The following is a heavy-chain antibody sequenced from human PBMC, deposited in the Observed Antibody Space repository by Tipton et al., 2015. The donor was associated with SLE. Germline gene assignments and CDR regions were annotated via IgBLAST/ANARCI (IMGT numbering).Heavy chain of an antibody. V-gene: IGHV1-46*01. Sequence: QLVQSGPEVKKPGASVKVSCKASGYTFTSYYMHWVRQAPGQGLEWMGIINPSGGSTSYAQKFQGRVTMTRGTSPSTVYMELSSLRSEDRAVYYCARGDRTHDAFDIWGQGTMVPVSS. CDR1: GYTFTSYY. CDR2: INPSGGST. CDR3: ARGDRTHDAFDI. J-gene: IGHJ3*02.